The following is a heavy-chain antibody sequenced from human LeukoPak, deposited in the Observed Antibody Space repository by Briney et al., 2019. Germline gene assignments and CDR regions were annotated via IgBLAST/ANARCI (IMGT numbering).Heavy chain of an antibody. V-gene: IGHV3-23*01. CDR3: AKGSLGSWYYFDY. CDR2: FSRSGPDT. CDR1: GFTFGSSA. J-gene: IGHJ4*02. Sequence: GGSLGLSCAASGFTFGSSAMSWVRQAPGKGPEWVATFSRSGPDTYYADSVKGRFTIFRDNSKNMLCLQMNNLRAEDTAVYYCAKGSLGSWYYFDYWGQGTLVTVSS. D-gene: IGHD6-13*01.